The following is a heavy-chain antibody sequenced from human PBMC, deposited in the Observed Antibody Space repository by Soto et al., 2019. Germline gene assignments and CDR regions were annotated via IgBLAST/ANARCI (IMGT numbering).Heavy chain of an antibody. CDR2: ISCDGSSK. J-gene: IGHJ6*02. V-gene: IGHV3-30*03. CDR1: GFTFRSSA. D-gene: IGHD2-2*01. CDR3: ARAFCSLTSCYHHGGPQYTSYYGMDV. Sequence: GGSLRLSCAGSGFTFRSSAMRWGRQAPDKGLEWGAIISCDGSSKSYADSVKGRFTISRDNSKNTLYLQMNSLRPDDTAVYFCARAFCSLTSCYHHGGPQYTSYYGMDVWGQGTAVTVSS.